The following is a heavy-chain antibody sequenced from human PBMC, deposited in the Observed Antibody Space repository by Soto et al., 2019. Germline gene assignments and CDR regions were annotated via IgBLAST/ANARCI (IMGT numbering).Heavy chain of an antibody. D-gene: IGHD4-4*01. CDR1: GFTFSGYC. V-gene: IGHV3-74*01. CDR3: ARGIQYRYGMDV. CDR2: INGDGSNT. Sequence: PGGSLRLSCTAAGFTFSGYCMRWVRQAPGKGLVWVSRINGDGSNTFYADSVKGRFTISRDNAKNTVYLQMNSLRAEDTAVYYCARGIQYRYGMDVWGQGTTVTAP. J-gene: IGHJ6*02.